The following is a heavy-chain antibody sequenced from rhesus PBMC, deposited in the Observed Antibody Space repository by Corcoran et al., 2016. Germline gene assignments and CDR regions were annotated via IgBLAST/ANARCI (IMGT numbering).Heavy chain of an antibody. CDR3: AIGVTIPLL. V-gene: IGHV4-76*01. D-gene: IGHD3-34*01. CDR1: GGSISGGYD. Sequence: QVQLQESGPGLVKPSETLSLTCAVSGGSISGGYDWSWIRQPPGKGLAWIGYIYCRIGSTNYNPSLKNRVTISKDTAKNQFSLKLSSVPAADTAVYYCAIGVTIPLLWGQGVLVTVSS. CDR2: IYCRIGST. J-gene: IGHJ4*01.